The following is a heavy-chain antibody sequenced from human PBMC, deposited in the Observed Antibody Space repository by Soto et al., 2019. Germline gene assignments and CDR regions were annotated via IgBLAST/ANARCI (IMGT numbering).Heavy chain of an antibody. J-gene: IGHJ6*02. CDR3: AKDLHSGHEDYYYGMDV. D-gene: IGHD5-12*01. CDR2: ISYDGRNK. Sequence: QVQLVESGGGVVQPGRSLRLSCAASGFIFSNYGMHWVRQAPGKGLEWVAVISYDGRNKYYAVSAKGRFTISRDNFKNTLFLQMNSLRPEDTAMYYCAKDLHSGHEDYYYGMDVWGQGTTVTVSS. CDR1: GFIFSNYG. V-gene: IGHV3-30*18.